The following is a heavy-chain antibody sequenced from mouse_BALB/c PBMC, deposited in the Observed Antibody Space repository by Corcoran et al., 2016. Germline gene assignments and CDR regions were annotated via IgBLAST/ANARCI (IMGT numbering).Heavy chain of an antibody. J-gene: IGHJ3*01. CDR2: IDPANDNT. V-gene: IGHV14-3*02. D-gene: IGHD1-1*02. Sequence: EVQLQQSGAELVKPGASVKLSCTASGFNIKDTYLHWVKQSPEQGLKRIGRIDPANDNTKFDPKLQGKATITADTSSNTAYLQISSLTSEDTDVYYWTNGSYEAWLAYWGQGTLVTVSA. CDR1: GFNIKDTY. CDR3: TNGSYEAWLAY.